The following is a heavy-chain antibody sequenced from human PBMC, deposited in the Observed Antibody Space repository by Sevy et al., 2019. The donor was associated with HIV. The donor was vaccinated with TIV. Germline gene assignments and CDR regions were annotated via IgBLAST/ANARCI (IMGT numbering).Heavy chain of an antibody. D-gene: IGHD4-17*01. V-gene: IGHV3-33*08. CDR2: IWYDGSNK. CDR1: GFTFSSYG. Sequence: GGSLRLSCAASGFTFSSYGMHWVRQAPGKGLEWVAVIWYDGSNKYYADSVKGRFNISRDNSKNTLYLQMNSLRAEDTAVYYCASDPGRGDYGFSFDYLGQGTLVTVSS. CDR3: ASDPGRGDYGFSFDY. J-gene: IGHJ4*02.